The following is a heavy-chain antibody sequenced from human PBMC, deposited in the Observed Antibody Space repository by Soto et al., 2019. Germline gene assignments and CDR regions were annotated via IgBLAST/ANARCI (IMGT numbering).Heavy chain of an antibody. Sequence: EVQLVESGGGLVQPGGSLRLACAGSGVPFGTFTMNWVRQAPGKGVEWGSGLSDNVGTTHYAYSVKGRFTISRDKSKKTLYLQMNNLRAEDTAVYYCAKHFIGGRLQSPFDLWGQGTLVTVSS. CDR2: LSDNVGTT. CDR3: AKHFIGGRLQSPFDL. J-gene: IGHJ4*02. D-gene: IGHD1-1*01. CDR1: GVPFGTFT. V-gene: IGHV3-23*04.